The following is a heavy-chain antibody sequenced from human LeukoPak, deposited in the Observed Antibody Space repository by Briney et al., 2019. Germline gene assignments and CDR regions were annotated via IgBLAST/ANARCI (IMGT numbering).Heavy chain of an antibody. Sequence: SETLSLTCAVYGGSFSGYYWSWIRQPPGKGLEWIGEINHSGSTNYNPSLKSRVTISVDTSKNQFSLKLSSVTAADTAVYYCARDILSGSGWYVGGRWFDYWGQGTLVTVSS. CDR3: ARDILSGSGWYVGGRWFDY. J-gene: IGHJ4*02. V-gene: IGHV4-34*01. D-gene: IGHD6-19*01. CDR2: INHSGST. CDR1: GGSFSGYY.